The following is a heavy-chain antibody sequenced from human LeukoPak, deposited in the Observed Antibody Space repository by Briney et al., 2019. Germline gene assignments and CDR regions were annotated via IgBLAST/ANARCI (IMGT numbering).Heavy chain of an antibody. CDR2: IYYSGST. V-gene: IGHV4-59*08. CDR3: ASYYGSGHLFDY. D-gene: IGHD3-10*01. J-gene: IGHJ4*02. Sequence: SETLSLTCTVSGGSISSYYWSWIRQPPGKGLEWIGYIYYSGSTNYNPSLKSRVTISVDTSKNQFTLKLSSVTAADTAVYYCASYYGSGHLFDYWGQGTLVTVSS. CDR1: GGSISSYY.